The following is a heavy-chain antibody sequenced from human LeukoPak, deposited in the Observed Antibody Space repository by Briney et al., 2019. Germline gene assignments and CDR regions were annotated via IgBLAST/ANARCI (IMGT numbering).Heavy chain of an antibody. D-gene: IGHD2/OR15-2a*01. V-gene: IGHV4-31*03. J-gene: IGHJ3*02. Sequence: SQTLSLTCTVSGGSISSGGYYWSWIRQHPGKGLEWIGYIYYSGSTYYNPSLKSRVTISVDTSKNQFSLKLSSVTAADTAVYYCARDCGNIGTMGAFGIWGQGTMVTVSS. CDR3: ARDCGNIGTMGAFGI. CDR2: IYYSGST. CDR1: GGSISSGGYY.